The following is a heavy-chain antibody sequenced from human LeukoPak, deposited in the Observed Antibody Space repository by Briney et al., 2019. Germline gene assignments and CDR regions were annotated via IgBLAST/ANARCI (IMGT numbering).Heavy chain of an antibody. CDR2: IYYSGST. D-gene: IGHD3-10*01. CDR1: GGSISSSSYY. J-gene: IGHJ4*02. V-gene: IGHV4-39*01. Sequence: SSETLSLTCTVSGGSISSSSYYWGWIRQPPGKGLEWIASIYYSGSTYYNPSLKSRVTISVDTSKNQSSLKLSSVTAADTAVYYCARHPTPLGSYFPKNFDYWGQGALVTVSS. CDR3: ARHPTPLGSYFPKNFDY.